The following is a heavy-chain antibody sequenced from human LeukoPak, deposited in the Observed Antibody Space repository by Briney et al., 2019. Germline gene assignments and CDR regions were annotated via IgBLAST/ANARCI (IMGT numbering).Heavy chain of an antibody. CDR1: GFTVSSNY. J-gene: IGHJ4*02. V-gene: IGHV3-53*01. Sequence: GGSLRLSCADSGFTVSSNYMSWVRQAPGKGLEWVSVIYSGGSTYYADSVKGRFTISRDNSKNTLYLQMNSLRAEDTAVYYCAIIAAALGAYWGQGTLVTVSS. D-gene: IGHD6-13*01. CDR2: IYSGGST. CDR3: AIIAAALGAY.